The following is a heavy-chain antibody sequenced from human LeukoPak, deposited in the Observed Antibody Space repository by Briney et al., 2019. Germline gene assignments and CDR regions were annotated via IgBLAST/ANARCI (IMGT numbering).Heavy chain of an antibody. CDR2: ISCSGGTT. CDR3: AKPPGLRRLDP. J-gene: IGHJ5*02. Sequence: GGSLRLSCAASGFTFNNYAMTWVRQAPGKGLEWVSAISCSGGTTYYADSVKGRFTVSRDNSKNMLVLQMNTLRAADTAVYCCAKPPGLRRLDPWGQGTLVTVS. D-gene: IGHD5-12*01. CDR1: GFTFNNYA. V-gene: IGHV3-23*01.